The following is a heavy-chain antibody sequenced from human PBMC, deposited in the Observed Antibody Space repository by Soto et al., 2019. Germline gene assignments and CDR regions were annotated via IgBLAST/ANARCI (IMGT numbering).Heavy chain of an antibody. V-gene: IGHV3-15*07. CDR3: MTERKYRPAY. Sequence: GGSLRLFCAGSGFTFNDAWMNWVRPAPGKGLEWVGRIKSESDGGTTAYAAPVKGRFTISRDDSKNTVYLQMNSLRTEDTALYYCMTERKYRPAYWGQGTQVTVSS. J-gene: IGHJ4*02. CDR1: GFTFNDAW. CDR2: IKSESDGGTT. D-gene: IGHD3-16*02.